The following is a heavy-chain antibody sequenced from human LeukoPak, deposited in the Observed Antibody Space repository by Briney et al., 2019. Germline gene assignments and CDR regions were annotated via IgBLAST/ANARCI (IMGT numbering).Heavy chain of an antibody. D-gene: IGHD1-26*01. J-gene: IGHJ4*02. V-gene: IGHV5-51*01. Sequence: GESLKISCKGSGYSFTSYWIAWVRQMPGKGLEWMGIIYPSDSKIRYSPSFQGQVTISADKSISTAYLQWSSLKASDTAMYYCARLLGATSGWDYFDYWGQGTLVTVSS. CDR3: ARLLGATSGWDYFDY. CDR2: IYPSDSKI. CDR1: GYSFTSYW.